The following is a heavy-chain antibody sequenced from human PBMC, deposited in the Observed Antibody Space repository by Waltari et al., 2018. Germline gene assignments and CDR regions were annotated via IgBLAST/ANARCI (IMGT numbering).Heavy chain of an antibody. V-gene: IGHV1-18*01. CDR1: GHTFTRYG. D-gene: IGHD3-9*01. CDR3: ARGDDILTDYYKGLDY. CDR2: VSPYDGNT. Sequence: QVRLVQSGDEIKEPGASVKVSCKASGHTFTRYGISWLRRAPGQGPEWMGWVSPYDGNTNYAQKVQGRVTMTTDTSTTTAYMELRSLTSDDTAMYYCARGDDILTDYYKGLDYWGQGTLVTVSS. J-gene: IGHJ4*02.